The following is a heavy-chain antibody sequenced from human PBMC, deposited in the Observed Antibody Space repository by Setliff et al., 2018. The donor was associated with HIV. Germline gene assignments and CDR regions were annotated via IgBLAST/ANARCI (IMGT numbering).Heavy chain of an antibody. Sequence: SETLSLTCTVSGGSLSTSRYYWGWIRQPPGKGLEWIGSINYRGNTYYNPSLKSRAAISVDTSKNQISLKLSSVTAADTAVYYCASLDGSESPYIYYYYMDVWGEGTAVTVSS. D-gene: IGHD3-10*01. CDR1: GGSLSTSRYY. J-gene: IGHJ6*03. CDR3: ASLDGSESPYIYYYYMDV. CDR2: INYRGNT. V-gene: IGHV4-39*01.